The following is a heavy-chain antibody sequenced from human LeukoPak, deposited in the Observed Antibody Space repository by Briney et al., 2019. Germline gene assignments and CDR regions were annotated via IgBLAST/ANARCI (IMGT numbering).Heavy chain of an antibody. D-gene: IGHD3-22*01. CDR2: INGDESIT. J-gene: IGHJ4*02. V-gene: IGHV3-74*01. CDR1: GFTFSNYW. CDR3: VRDSSASY. Sequence: GGSLRLSCAASGFTFSNYWMHWVRQAPGKGLVWVSHINGDESITNYADSVKGRFTISRDNAKNTLYLQINSLRAEDTAVYYCVRDSSASYWGQGTLVTVSS.